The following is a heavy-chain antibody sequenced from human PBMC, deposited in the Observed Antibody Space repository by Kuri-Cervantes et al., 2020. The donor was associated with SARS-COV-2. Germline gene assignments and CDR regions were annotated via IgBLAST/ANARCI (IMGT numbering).Heavy chain of an antibody. CDR2: INWNGGST. Sequence: GGSLRLSCAASGFTFDDYGMSWVRQAPGKGLEWVSGINWNGGSTGYADSVKGRFTISRDNAKNSLYLQMNSLRAEDTALYYCATPAPYSGSYLGYFDYWGQGTLVTVSS. V-gene: IGHV3-20*04. D-gene: IGHD1-26*01. CDR3: ATPAPYSGSYLGYFDY. J-gene: IGHJ4*02. CDR1: GFTFDDYG.